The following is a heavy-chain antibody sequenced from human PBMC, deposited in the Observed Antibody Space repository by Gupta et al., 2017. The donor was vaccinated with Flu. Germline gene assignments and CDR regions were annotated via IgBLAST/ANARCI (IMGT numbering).Heavy chain of an antibody. J-gene: IGHJ6*02. CDR2: IIPIFGTA. CDR3: ARSGTQLWLPEPYYYGMDV. D-gene: IGHD5-18*01. CDR1: GGTFSSYA. V-gene: IGHV1-69*06. Sequence: QVQLVQSGAEVKKPGSSVKVSCKASGGTFSSYAISWVRQAPGQGFEWMGGIIPIFGTANYAQKFQGRVTITADKSTSTAYMELSSLRSEDTAVYYCARSGTQLWLPEPYYYGMDVWGQGTTVTVSS.